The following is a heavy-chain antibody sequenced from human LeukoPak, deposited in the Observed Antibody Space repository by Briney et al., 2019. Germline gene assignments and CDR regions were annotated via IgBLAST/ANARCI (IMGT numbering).Heavy chain of an antibody. V-gene: IGHV4-34*01. CDR1: GGSFSGYY. CDR3: ARTTYPGYSSSRRYNWFDP. D-gene: IGHD6-13*01. J-gene: IGHJ5*02. Sequence: PSETLSLTCAVYGGSFSGYYWSWIRQPPGKGPEWIGEINHSGSTNYNPSLKSRVTISVDTSKNQFSLKLSSVTAADTAVYYCARTTYPGYSSSRRYNWFDPWGQGTLVTVSS. CDR2: INHSGST.